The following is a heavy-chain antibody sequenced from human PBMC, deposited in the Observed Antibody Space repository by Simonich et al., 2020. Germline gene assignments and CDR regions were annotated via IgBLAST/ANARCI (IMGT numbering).Heavy chain of an antibody. CDR1: GFTFSSYG. Sequence: QVQLVESGGGVVQPGRSLRLSCAVSGFTFSSYGMQWVRQAPGKGLEWVAVIWYDGSNKYYADSVKGRFTISRDNSKNTLYLQMNSLRAEDTAVYYCARDRYCSGGSCYYFDYWGQGTLVTVSS. CDR3: ARDRYCSGGSCYYFDY. D-gene: IGHD2-15*01. V-gene: IGHV3-33*01. CDR2: IWYDGSNK. J-gene: IGHJ4*02.